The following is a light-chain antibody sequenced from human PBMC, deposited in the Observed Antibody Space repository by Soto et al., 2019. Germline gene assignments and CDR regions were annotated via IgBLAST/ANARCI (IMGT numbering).Light chain of an antibody. J-gene: IGLJ2*01. CDR3: SSYTSSSTV. V-gene: IGLV2-14*01. CDR1: SSDVGGYNY. CDR2: EVS. Sequence: QSVLTQPASVSGSPGQSITISCTGTSSDVGGYNYVSWYQQHPGKAPKLMIYEVSNRPSGVSNRFSGSKSGNTASLTISGLQAEDEADYYCSSYTSSSTVFGGGPKLTVL.